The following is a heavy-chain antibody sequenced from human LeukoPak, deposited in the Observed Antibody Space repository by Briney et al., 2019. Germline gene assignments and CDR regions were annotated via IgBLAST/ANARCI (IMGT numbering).Heavy chain of an antibody. J-gene: IGHJ5*02. CDR2: ISSSGSTI. V-gene: IGHV3-48*03. D-gene: IGHD1-1*01. CDR3: ASVVNWNPGP. Sequence: GGSLRLSCAASGFTFSSYEMNWVRQAPGKGLEWVSYISSSGSTIYYADSVKGRFTISRDNAKNSLYLQMNSLRAEDTAVYYCASVVNWNPGPWGQGTLVTVSS. CDR1: GFTFSSYE.